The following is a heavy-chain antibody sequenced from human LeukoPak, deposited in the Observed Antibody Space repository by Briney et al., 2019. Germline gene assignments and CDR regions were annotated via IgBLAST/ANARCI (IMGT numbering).Heavy chain of an antibody. D-gene: IGHD3-3*01. CDR3: ARDRYDTPEYFDY. CDR1: GFSFISVW. CDR2: ISSSSSYI. J-gene: IGHJ4*02. V-gene: IGHV3-21*01. Sequence: GGSLRLSCVGSGFSFISVWLNWVRQAPGKGLEWVSSISSSSSYIYYADSVKGRFTISRDNAKNSLYLQMNSLRAEDTAVYYCARDRYDTPEYFDYWGQGTLVTVSS.